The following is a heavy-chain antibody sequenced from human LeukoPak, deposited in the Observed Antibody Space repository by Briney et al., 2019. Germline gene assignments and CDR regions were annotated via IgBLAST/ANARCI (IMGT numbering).Heavy chain of an antibody. Sequence: PGGSLRLSCAASGFTFSSYGMHWVRQAPGKGLEWVAVIWYDGSNKYYADSVKGRFTISRDNSKNTLYLQMNSLRAEDTAVYYCARDRGIGSYHTYNWFDPWGQGTLVTVSS. V-gene: IGHV3-33*01. J-gene: IGHJ5*02. CDR1: GFTFSSYG. CDR2: IWYDGSNK. CDR3: ARDRGIGSYHTYNWFDP. D-gene: IGHD1-26*01.